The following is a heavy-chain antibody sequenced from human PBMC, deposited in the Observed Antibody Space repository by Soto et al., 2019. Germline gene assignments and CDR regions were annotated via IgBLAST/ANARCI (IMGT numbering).Heavy chain of an antibody. D-gene: IGHD2-2*01. Sequence: PGGSLRLSCAASGFTFSSYGMHWVRQAPGKGLEWVAVIWYDGSNKYYADSVKGRFTISRDNSKNTLYLQMNSLRAEDTAVYYRAREAAIVVVPAAINPSRHYYGMDVWGQGTTVTVSS. CDR2: IWYDGSNK. CDR3: AREAAIVVVPAAINPSRHYYGMDV. V-gene: IGHV3-33*01. CDR1: GFTFSSYG. J-gene: IGHJ6*02.